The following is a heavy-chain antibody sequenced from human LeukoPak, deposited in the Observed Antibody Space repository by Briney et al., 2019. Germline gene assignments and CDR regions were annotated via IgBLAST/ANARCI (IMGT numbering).Heavy chain of an antibody. CDR1: GFTFDDYA. V-gene: IGHV3-43*02. Sequence: QPGGSLRLSCAASGFTFDDYAMHWVRQAPGKGLEWVSLISGDGGSTYYADSVKGRFTISRDNSKNSLYLQMKSLRTEDTALYYCAKRFLRSGRSYGDVGFDYWGQGTLVTVSS. CDR3: AKRFLRSGRSYGDVGFDY. J-gene: IGHJ4*02. CDR2: ISGDGGST. D-gene: IGHD6-19*01.